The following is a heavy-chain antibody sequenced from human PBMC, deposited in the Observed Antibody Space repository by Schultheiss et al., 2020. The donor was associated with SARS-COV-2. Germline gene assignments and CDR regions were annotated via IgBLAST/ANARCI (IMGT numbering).Heavy chain of an antibody. J-gene: IGHJ4*02. CDR3: ARGRITIFGVVIHFDY. CDR1: GGSISSSNW. CDR2: IYHSGST. D-gene: IGHD3-3*01. Sequence: SETLSLTCAVSGGSISSSNWWSWVRQPPGKGLEWIGEIYHSGSTYYNPSLKSRVTISVDTSKNQFSLKLSSVTAADTAVYYCARGRITIFGVVIHFDYWGQGTLVTVSS. V-gene: IGHV4-4*02.